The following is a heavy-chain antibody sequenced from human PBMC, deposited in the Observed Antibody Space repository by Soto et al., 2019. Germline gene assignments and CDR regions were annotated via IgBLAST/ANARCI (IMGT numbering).Heavy chain of an antibody. CDR1: GYTFTGYY. Sequence: ASVKVSCKASGYTFTGYYMHWVRQAPGQGLEWMGRINPNSGGTNYAQKFQGWVTMTRDTSISTAYMELSRLRSDDTAVYYCARAPIGGYDILTAPYYYYGMDVWGQGTTVTVSS. CDR2: INPNSGGT. J-gene: IGHJ6*02. CDR3: ARAPIGGYDILTAPYYYYGMDV. D-gene: IGHD3-9*01. V-gene: IGHV1-2*04.